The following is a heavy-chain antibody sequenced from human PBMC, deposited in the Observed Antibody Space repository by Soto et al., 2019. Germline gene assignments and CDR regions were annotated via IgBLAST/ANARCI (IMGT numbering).Heavy chain of an antibody. J-gene: IGHJ4*02. D-gene: IGHD5-18*01. Sequence: QVQLQESGPGLVKPSQTLSLTCTVSGGSISSGGYYWSWIRQHPGKGLEWIGYIYYSGSTYYNPSLKSGVTISVDTSKNQFSLELSSVTAADTAVYYCARADTAMVGMGYYFDYWGQGTLVTVSS. CDR2: IYYSGST. V-gene: IGHV4-31*03. CDR1: GGSISSGGYY. CDR3: ARADTAMVGMGYYFDY.